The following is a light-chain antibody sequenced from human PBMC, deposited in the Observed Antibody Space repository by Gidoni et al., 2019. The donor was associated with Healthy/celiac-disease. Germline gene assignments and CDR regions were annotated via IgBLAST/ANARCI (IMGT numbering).Light chain of an antibody. Sequence: DSQMTQSPSTLSASVGDRVTITCRASQSISSWLAWYQQKPGKAPKLLIYKASSLDSGVPSRFSGSGSGTEFTLTISSLQPDDFATYYCQQYNSYPFTFGQGTRLEIK. J-gene: IGKJ5*01. V-gene: IGKV1-5*03. CDR2: KAS. CDR3: QQYNSYPFT. CDR1: QSISSW.